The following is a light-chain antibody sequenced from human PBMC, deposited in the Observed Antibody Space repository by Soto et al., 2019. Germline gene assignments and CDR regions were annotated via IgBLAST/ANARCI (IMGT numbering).Light chain of an antibody. CDR3: SSYAGSNNLV. CDR1: SSDIGGYDY. Sequence: QSALTQPPSASGSPGQSVTNSCTGTSSDIGGYDYVSWYQQHPGKAPKLIIYEVNKRPSGVPDRFSGSKSGNTASLIVSGLQAEDEADYYCSSYAGSNNLVFVGGTKLTVL. J-gene: IGLJ3*02. V-gene: IGLV2-8*01. CDR2: EVN.